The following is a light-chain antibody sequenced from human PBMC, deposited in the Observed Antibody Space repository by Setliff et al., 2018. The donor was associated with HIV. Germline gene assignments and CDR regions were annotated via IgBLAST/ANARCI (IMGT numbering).Light chain of an antibody. V-gene: IGLV2-14*01. Sequence: QSALTQPASVSGSPGQSITISCTGTSSDVGGYNYVSWYQQHPGKAPKLMIYDVSKRPSGVPARFSGSKSGNRASLTISGLQAEDEADYYCSSYTSTSTSVVFGGGTQLTVL. CDR3: SSYTSTSTSVV. CDR2: DVS. J-gene: IGLJ2*01. CDR1: SSDVGGYNY.